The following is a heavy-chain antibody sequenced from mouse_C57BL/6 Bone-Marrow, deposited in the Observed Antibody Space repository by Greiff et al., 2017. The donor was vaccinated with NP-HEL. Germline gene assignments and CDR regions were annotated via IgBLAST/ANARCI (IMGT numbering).Heavy chain of an antibody. CDR1: GYSITSGYY. CDR3: AREGTSYFDY. CDR2: ISYDGSN. J-gene: IGHJ2*01. V-gene: IGHV3-6*01. Sequence: EVQLVESGPGLVKPSQSLSLTCSVTGYSITSGYYWNWIRQFPGNKLEWMGYISYDGSNNYNPSLKHRISITRDTSKNQFFLKLNSVTTEYTATYYCAREGTSYFDYWGQGTTLTLSS. D-gene: IGHD3-3*01.